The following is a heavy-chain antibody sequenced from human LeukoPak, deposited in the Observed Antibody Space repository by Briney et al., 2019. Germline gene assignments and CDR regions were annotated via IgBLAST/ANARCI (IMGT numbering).Heavy chain of an antibody. Sequence: ASVKVSCKASGYTFTSYYLHWVRQAPGPRLECMGIINPSGGSTSHAQKFPGRVTMTRVMSTSTVYMELISLRSEDTAAYYWARLAAAGTRRRSDFDYWGQGTLVTVSS. CDR2: INPSGGST. V-gene: IGHV1-46*01. J-gene: IGHJ4*02. CDR1: GYTFTSYY. D-gene: IGHD6-13*01. CDR3: ARLAAAGTRRRSDFDY.